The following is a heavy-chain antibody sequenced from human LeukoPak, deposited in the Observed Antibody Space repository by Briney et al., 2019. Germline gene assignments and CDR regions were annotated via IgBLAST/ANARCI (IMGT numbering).Heavy chain of an antibody. V-gene: IGHV3-33*01. CDR2: IWYDGSNK. CDR3: ARVGGSSSWYTYFDY. D-gene: IGHD6-13*01. J-gene: IGHJ4*02. CDR1: GFTFSSYG. Sequence: PGRSLRLSCAASGFTFSSYGMHWVRQAPGKGLEWVAVIWYDGSNKYYADSVKGRFTISRDNSKNTLYLQMYSLRAEDTAVYYCARVGGSSSWYTYFDYWGQGTLVTVSS.